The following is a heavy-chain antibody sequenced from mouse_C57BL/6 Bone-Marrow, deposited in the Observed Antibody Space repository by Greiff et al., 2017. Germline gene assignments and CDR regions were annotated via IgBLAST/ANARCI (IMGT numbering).Heavy chain of an antibody. J-gene: IGHJ2*01. CDR1: GFNIKDDY. Sequence: VQLQQSGAELVRPGASVKLSCTASGFNIKDDYMHWVKQRHEQGLEWIGWIDPENGDTEYASKFQGKATITADTSSNTAYLQLSSLTSEDTAVYYCTPYYYGSSYGYWGQGTTLTVSS. D-gene: IGHD1-1*01. V-gene: IGHV14-4*01. CDR3: TPYYYGSSYGY. CDR2: IDPENGDT.